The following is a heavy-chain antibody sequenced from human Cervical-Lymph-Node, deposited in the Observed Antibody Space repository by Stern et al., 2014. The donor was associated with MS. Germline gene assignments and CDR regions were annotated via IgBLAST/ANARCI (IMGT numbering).Heavy chain of an antibody. CDR2: INSDGSST. Sequence: EVQLVESGGGLVQPGGSLRLSCAASGFPFSSYWMHWVRQAPGKGLGWVSRINSDGSSTSYADSVKGRFTISRDNAKNTLYLQMNSLRAEDTAVYYCARVYYDSSGNDYYYYGMDVWGQGTTVTVSS. D-gene: IGHD3-22*01. CDR3: ARVYYDSSGNDYYYYGMDV. CDR1: GFPFSSYW. J-gene: IGHJ6*02. V-gene: IGHV3-74*02.